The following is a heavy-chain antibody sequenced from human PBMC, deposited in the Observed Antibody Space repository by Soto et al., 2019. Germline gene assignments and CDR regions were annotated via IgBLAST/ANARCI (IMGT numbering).Heavy chain of an antibody. Sequence: SETLSLTCTVAGGSISSDYWSWIRQSPGKGLEWIGYISYSGSTKYSPSLKSRVTISRDTSKNQFSLKLTSVTAADTAVYYCAREGWGYDASGYHTTGSLWGQGTLVTVSS. CDR2: ISYSGST. D-gene: IGHD3-22*01. CDR3: AREGWGYDASGYHTTGSL. J-gene: IGHJ4*02. CDR1: GGSISSDY. V-gene: IGHV4-59*01.